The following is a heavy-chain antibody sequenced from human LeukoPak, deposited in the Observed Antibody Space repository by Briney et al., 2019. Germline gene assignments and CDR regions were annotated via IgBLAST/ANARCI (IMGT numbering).Heavy chain of an antibody. J-gene: IGHJ4*02. D-gene: IGHD1-26*01. Sequence: TGGSLRLSCTASGFTFSSYGVSWVRQAPGKGLEWVSTISGSAYNSYYADSVKGRFTISRDNSANTLYLQMDNLRAEDTALYYCAKHSGSYSIYYIDSWGQGTLVTVSS. CDR3: AKHSGSYSIYYIDS. CDR1: GFTFSSYG. CDR2: ISGSAYNS. V-gene: IGHV3-23*01.